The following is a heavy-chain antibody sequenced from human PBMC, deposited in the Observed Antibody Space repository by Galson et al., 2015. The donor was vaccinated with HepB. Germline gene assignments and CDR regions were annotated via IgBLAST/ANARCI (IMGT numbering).Heavy chain of an antibody. CDR2: ISYDGTNK. V-gene: IGHV3-30-3*01. D-gene: IGHD2-15*01. J-gene: IGHJ5*02. CDR1: GFTFSSYA. Sequence: SLRLSCAASGFTFSSYAMHWVRQAPGKGLEWAAVISYDGTNKYYADSVKGRFTISRDNSKNTLYLQMNSLRVEDTAVYYCARDSVQPVVVVATLWFGPWGQGTLVTVSS. CDR3: ARDSVQPVVVVATLWFGP.